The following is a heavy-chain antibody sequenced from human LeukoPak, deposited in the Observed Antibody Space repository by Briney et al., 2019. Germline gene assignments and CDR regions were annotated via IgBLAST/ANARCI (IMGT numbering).Heavy chain of an antibody. CDR1: GFTFSSYA. CDR2: ISYDGSNK. V-gene: IGHV3-30*04. CDR3: ARVKNRGTHYYYGMDV. Sequence: GGFLRLSCAASGFTFSSYAMHWVRQAPGKGLEWVAVISYDGSNKYYADSVKGRFTISRDNSKNTLYLQMNSLRAEDTAVYYCARVKNRGTHYYYGMDVWGQGTTVTVSS. J-gene: IGHJ6*02. D-gene: IGHD3-10*01.